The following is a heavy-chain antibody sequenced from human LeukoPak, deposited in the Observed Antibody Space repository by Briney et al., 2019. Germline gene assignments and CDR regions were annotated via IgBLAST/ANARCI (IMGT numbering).Heavy chain of an antibody. D-gene: IGHD1-7*01. V-gene: IGHV4-34*01. CDR3: ARRYNWNYYFDY. J-gene: IGHJ4*02. CDR2: INHTGST. Sequence: PSETLSLTCAVYGGSFSGSYWSWIRQPSGKGLEWIGEINHTGSTNYNASLKSRVTISVDTSKNQFSLKLSSVTAADTAVYYCARRYNWNYYFDYWGQGTLVTVSS. CDR1: GGSFSGSY.